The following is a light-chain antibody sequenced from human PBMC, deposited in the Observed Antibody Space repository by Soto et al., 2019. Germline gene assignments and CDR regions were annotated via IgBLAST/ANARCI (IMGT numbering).Light chain of an antibody. CDR1: SGSVSASHY. CDR2: STN. Sequence: QTVVTQEPSFSVSPGGTVTLTCGLSSGSVSASHYPIWYQQTPGQAPRTLIYSTNTRSSGVPDRFSGSILGNKAALTITGAQADDESDYYCVLYMSSGIGVFGGGTKLTVL. J-gene: IGLJ2*01. V-gene: IGLV8-61*01. CDR3: VLYMSSGIGV.